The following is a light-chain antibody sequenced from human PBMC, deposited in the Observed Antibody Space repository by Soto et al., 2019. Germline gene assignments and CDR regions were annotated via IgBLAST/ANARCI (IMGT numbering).Light chain of an antibody. CDR2: GAS. J-gene: IGKJ1*01. CDR1: QTIRSNY. V-gene: IGKV3-20*01. Sequence: ETVLTQSPATLSLSPGERATLSCSASQTIRSNYLAWYRQTPGQAPRLLIYGASNRATGIADRFSGSGSGTDFTLIISRLEPEDFALYYCQQYGSSPWTFGQGTKLEIK. CDR3: QQYGSSPWT.